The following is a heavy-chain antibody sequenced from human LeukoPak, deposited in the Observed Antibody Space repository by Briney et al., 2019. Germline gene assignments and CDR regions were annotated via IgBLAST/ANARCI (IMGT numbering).Heavy chain of an antibody. CDR3: AREVGGVNWNDVGNWFDP. Sequence: SETLSLTCTVSGGSITNYYWSWIRQPAGKGLEWIGRIYTSGSINYNPPLKSRVTMSVDTSKNQFSLKLSSVTAADTAVYYCAREVGGVNWNDVGNWFDPWGQGTLVTVSS. D-gene: IGHD1-1*01. CDR1: GGSITNYY. V-gene: IGHV4-4*07. J-gene: IGHJ5*02. CDR2: IYTSGSI.